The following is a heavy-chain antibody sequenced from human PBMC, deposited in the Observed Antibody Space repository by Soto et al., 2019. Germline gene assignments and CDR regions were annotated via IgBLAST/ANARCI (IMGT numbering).Heavy chain of an antibody. CDR1: GGTFSSYA. Sequence: QVQLVQSGAEVKKPGSSVKVSCKASGGTFSSYAISWVRQAPGQGHEWMGGTIPIFGTANYAQKFQGRVTITADEATSTAYMELSSLRSEDTAVYYCARDSPRIEAAGYWGQGTLVTVSS. CDR2: TIPIFGTA. J-gene: IGHJ4*02. CDR3: ARDSPRIEAAGY. D-gene: IGHD6-13*01. V-gene: IGHV1-69*01.